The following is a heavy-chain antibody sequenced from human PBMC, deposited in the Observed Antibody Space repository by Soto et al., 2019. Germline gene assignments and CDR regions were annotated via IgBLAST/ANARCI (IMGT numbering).Heavy chain of an antibody. Sequence: EVQLVESGGGFVQPGGSLRLSCAASGFTISNNYMSWVRQAPGKGLEWVSVIYTGGDTYYADSVKGRFTISRHNSKSTLYLQMDSLRVEDTAVYYCARLRDYYYGMDVWGQGTTVTVSS. CDR2: IYTGGDT. CDR1: GFTISNNY. CDR3: ARLRDYYYGMDV. J-gene: IGHJ6*02. V-gene: IGHV3-53*04.